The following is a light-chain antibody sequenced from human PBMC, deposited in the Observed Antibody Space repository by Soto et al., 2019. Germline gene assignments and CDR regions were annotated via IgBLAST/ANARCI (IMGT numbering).Light chain of an antibody. Sequence: QSVLTQPRSVSGSPGPSVTISCTGTSSDVGGYNYVSWYQHDPGKAPKLMISDVSKRPSGVPDRFTGSKSGNTASLTIYGLQAEDEADYSCCSYAGSYSRVFGGGTKLTVL. CDR2: DVS. CDR1: SSDVGGYNY. CDR3: CSYAGSYSRV. V-gene: IGLV2-11*01. J-gene: IGLJ3*02.